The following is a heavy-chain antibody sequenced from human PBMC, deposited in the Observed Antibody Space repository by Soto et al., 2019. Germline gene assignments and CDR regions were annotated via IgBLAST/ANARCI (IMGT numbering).Heavy chain of an antibody. CDR2: IYYSGSP. Sequence: QVQLQESGPGLVKPSETLSLTCTVSGGSISSYYWSWIRQPPGKGLEWIGYIYYSGSPNYNPSLKGRGTLSVNQSKNQVSRKLGFVNAAETAVYYCARESWSRAIDYWGQGTLVTVSS. CDR1: GGSISSYY. J-gene: IGHJ4*02. V-gene: IGHV4-59*01. CDR3: ARESWSRAIDY. D-gene: IGHD3-3*01.